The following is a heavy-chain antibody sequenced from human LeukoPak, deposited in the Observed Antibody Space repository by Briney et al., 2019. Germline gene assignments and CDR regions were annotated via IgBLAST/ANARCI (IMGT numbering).Heavy chain of an antibody. J-gene: IGHJ3*02. CDR2: ISWSSVSI. Sequence: GRSLRLSCAARGFTFDDYAMNWVRHAPGKGLEWVSGISWSSVSIDYADSVKGRFTISRDNSTNSLQLQMNSLTAEDTALYYCTKMKAAQYALDICGQGALVTVSS. V-gene: IGHV3-9*01. CDR3: TKMKAAQYALDI. CDR1: GFTFDDYA. D-gene: IGHD6-6*01.